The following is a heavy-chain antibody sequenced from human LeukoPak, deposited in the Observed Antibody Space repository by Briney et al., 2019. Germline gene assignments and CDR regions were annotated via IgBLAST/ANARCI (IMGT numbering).Heavy chain of an antibody. J-gene: IGHJ4*02. V-gene: IGHV4-4*02. CDR1: GDSISSTNW. D-gene: IGHD3/OR15-3a*01. CDR3: ATTARVGQN. CDR2: IFHSGSS. Sequence: PSETLSLTCAVSGDSISSTNWWSWVRQSPGKGLEWIGEIFHSGSSNYNPSLQSRVTLSVDKSKNQFSLKLTSVTAADTAMYYCATTARVGQNWGQGTLVTVSS.